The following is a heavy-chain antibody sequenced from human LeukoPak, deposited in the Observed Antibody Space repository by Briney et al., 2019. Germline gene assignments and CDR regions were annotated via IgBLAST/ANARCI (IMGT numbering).Heavy chain of an antibody. Sequence: GGSLRLSCAASGFTFSGSAMRWVRQASGKGLEWVGRIRSNANSYGTTYAASVKGRFIISRDDSKNTASLQMNSLRTDDTAVYYCASPATYPDALDIWGQGTMVTVSP. J-gene: IGHJ3*02. CDR2: IRSNANSYGT. CDR1: GFTFSGSA. V-gene: IGHV3-73*01. CDR3: ASPATYPDALDI.